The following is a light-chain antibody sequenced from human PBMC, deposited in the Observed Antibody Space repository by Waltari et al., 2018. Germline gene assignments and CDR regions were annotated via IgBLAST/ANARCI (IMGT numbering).Light chain of an antibody. J-gene: IGLJ3*02. CDR1: TSNIGSNT. Sequence: QSVLTQPPSASGTPGPSVTISCSGRTSNIGSNTLNWYQQLPGTAPKLLIYTNNQRPSGVPDRFSGSKSGTSASLAISGLQSEDEADYYCAAWDDSLSCPGFGGGTKVTVL. CDR3: AAWDDSLSCPG. V-gene: IGLV1-44*01. CDR2: TNN.